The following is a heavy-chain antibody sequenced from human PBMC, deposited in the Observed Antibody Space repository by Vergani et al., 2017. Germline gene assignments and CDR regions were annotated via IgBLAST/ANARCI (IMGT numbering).Heavy chain of an antibody. J-gene: IGHJ6*02. Sequence: QVQLVQSGAEVKKPGASVKVSCKASGYTFTSYYMHWVRQAPGQGLEWMGIINPSGGSTSYAQKFQGRVTMTRDTSTSTVYMELSSLGSEDTAVYYCARGHFYSSGWNGEYYGMDVWGQGTTVTVSS. CDR2: INPSGGST. V-gene: IGHV1-46*01. D-gene: IGHD6-19*01. CDR3: ARGHFYSSGWNGEYYGMDV. CDR1: GYTFTSYY.